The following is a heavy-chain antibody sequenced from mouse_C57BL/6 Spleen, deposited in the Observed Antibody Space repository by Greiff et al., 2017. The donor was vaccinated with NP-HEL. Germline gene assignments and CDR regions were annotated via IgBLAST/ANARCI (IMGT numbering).Heavy chain of an antibody. CDR2: IYPGDGDT. CDR1: GYAFSSYW. D-gene: IGHD1-1*01. J-gene: IGHJ3*01. V-gene: IGHV1-80*01. CDR3: ARSFITTVVESLFAY. Sequence: QVQLKQSGAELVKPGASVKISCKASGYAFSSYWMNWVKQRPGKGLEWIGQIYPGDGDTNYNGKFKGKATLTADKSSSTAYMQLSSLTSEDSAVYFCARSFITTVVESLFAYWGQGTLVTVSA.